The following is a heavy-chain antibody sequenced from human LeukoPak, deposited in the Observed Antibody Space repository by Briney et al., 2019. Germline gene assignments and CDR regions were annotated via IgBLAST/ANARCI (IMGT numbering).Heavy chain of an antibody. Sequence: GASVKVSCKASGYTFTSYYMHWVRQAPGQGLEWMGIINPSGGSTSYAQKFQGRVTMTTDTSTSTAYMELRSLRSDDTAVYYCARDSGSYIDYWGQGTLVTVSS. CDR1: GYTFTSYY. J-gene: IGHJ4*02. D-gene: IGHD1-26*01. CDR3: ARDSGSYIDY. V-gene: IGHV1-46*01. CDR2: INPSGGST.